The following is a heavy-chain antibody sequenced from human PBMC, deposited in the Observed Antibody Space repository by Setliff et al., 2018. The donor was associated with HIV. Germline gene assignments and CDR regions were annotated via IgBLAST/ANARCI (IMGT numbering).Heavy chain of an antibody. Sequence: ASVKVSCKASGNSFTDYYIDWVRQAPGQGLEWLGRINPDTGDTNYAQKFQGRVTMTWDTSIKTAYMDLSSLRSDDTAVYYCARGGSYWGDAFDIWGQGTMVTVSS. CDR3: ARGGSYWGDAFDI. CDR1: GNSFTDYY. J-gene: IGHJ3*02. V-gene: IGHV1-2*06. CDR2: INPDTGDT. D-gene: IGHD1-26*01.